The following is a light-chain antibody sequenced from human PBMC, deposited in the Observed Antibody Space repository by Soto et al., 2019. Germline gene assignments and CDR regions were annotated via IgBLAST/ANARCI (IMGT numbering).Light chain of an antibody. CDR1: QSISSW. CDR3: QQSYSSPPT. J-gene: IGKJ1*01. V-gene: IGKV1-5*01. Sequence: DIQMTHSPSTLSASVGDRVTITCRASQSISSWLAWYQQKPGKAPKLLIYDASSLESGVPSRFSGSGSGTEFTLTISSLQPEDFATYYCQQSYSSPPTFGQGTKVDNK. CDR2: DAS.